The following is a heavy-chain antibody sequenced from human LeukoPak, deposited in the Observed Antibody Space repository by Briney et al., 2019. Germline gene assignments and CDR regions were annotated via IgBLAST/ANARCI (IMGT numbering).Heavy chain of an antibody. CDR3: AREPHRYCSSTSCYLVYYYYGMDV. CDR1: GFTFSSYS. D-gene: IGHD2-2*01. V-gene: IGHV3-21*01. Sequence: GGSLRLSCAASGFTFSSYSMNWVRQAPGKGLEWVSSISSSSSYIYYADSVKGRFTISRDNAKNLLYLQMNSLRAEDTAVYYCAREPHRYCSSTSCYLVYYYYGMDVWGQGTTVTVSS. J-gene: IGHJ6*02. CDR2: ISSSSSYI.